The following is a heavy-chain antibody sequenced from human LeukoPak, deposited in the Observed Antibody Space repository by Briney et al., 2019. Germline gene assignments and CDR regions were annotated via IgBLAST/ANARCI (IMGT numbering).Heavy chain of an antibody. Sequence: SETLSITCAVYGGSFSGYYWSWIRQPPGKGLEWIGEINDNGSSNYNPSVKSRVAISVDTSKNQFSLKLTSVTAADTAVYYCARRCFDTSGWLFDYWGQGTLVTVSS. CDR3: ARRCFDTSGWLFDY. CDR1: GGSFSGYY. J-gene: IGHJ4*02. CDR2: INDNGSS. V-gene: IGHV4-34*01. D-gene: IGHD3-22*01.